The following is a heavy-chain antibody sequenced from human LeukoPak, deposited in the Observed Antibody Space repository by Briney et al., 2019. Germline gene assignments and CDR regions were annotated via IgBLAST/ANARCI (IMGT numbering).Heavy chain of an antibody. CDR1: GFTFSSYW. Sequence: PGGSLRLSCAASGFTFSSYWMHWVRQAPGKGLVWVSRINSDGSSTSYADSVKGRFTISRDNAKNTLYLQMNSVRAEDTALYYCAKEKFQTAYSSTWYRGPFDYGGQGTLVTVSS. D-gene: IGHD6-13*01. CDR3: AKEKFQTAYSSTWYRGPFDY. V-gene: IGHV3-74*01. J-gene: IGHJ4*02. CDR2: INSDGSST.